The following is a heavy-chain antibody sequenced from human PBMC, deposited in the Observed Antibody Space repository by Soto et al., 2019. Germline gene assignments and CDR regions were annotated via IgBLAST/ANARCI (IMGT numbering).Heavy chain of an antibody. D-gene: IGHD6-6*01. V-gene: IGHV1-69*06. CDR1: GGTFSSYA. CDR2: IIPIFGTA. Sequence: QVQLVQSGAEVKKPGSSVKVSCKASGGTFSSYAISWVRQAPGQGLEWMGGIIPIFGTANYAQKFQGRVTITADKSTSTAYMELSSLRSEDTAVYYCARDRAHLYSCSSVGGRDVWGQGTTVTVSS. CDR3: ARDRAHLYSCSSVGGRDV. J-gene: IGHJ6*02.